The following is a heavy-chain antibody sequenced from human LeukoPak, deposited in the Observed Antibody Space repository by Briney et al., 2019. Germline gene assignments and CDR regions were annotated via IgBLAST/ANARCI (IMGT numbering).Heavy chain of an antibody. CDR3: ARVGTMVREGYYFDY. D-gene: IGHD3-10*01. J-gene: IGHJ4*02. CDR1: GYSISSGYY. V-gene: IGHV4-38-2*01. Sequence: SETLSLTCAVSGYSISSGYYWGWIRQPPGKGLEWIGSIYHSGSTYYNPSLKSRVTISVDTSKNQFSLRLRSVTAADTAVYYCARVGTMVREGYYFDYWGQGTLVTVSS. CDR2: IYHSGST.